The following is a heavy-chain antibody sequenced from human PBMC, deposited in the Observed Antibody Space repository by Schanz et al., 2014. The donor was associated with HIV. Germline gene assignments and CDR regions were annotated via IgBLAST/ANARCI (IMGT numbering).Heavy chain of an antibody. J-gene: IGHJ4*02. Sequence: VQLVESGGGVVQPGRSLRLSCAVSGFIFSSHNINWVRQAPGKGLAWVSLIFSGGDTFYADSVRGRFSISKDNSKNTLYLQMNSLRADDTAVYYCARILDYYDSSGFDYWGQGTLVVVSS. D-gene: IGHD3-22*01. CDR3: ARILDYYDSSGFDY. CDR2: IFSGGDT. V-gene: IGHV3-66*01. CDR1: GFIFSSHN.